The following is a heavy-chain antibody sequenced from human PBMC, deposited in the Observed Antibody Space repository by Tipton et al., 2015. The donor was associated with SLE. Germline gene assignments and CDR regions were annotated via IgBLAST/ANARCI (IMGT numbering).Heavy chain of an antibody. V-gene: IGHV4-4*09. Sequence: TLSLTCTVSGGSINTYYWSWIRQPPGKGLEWIGYIYTTGSTIYTPSLKSRVTVSVDTSTNQISRKLSSVTAADTAVYYCATNLWLANTFDIWGQGTMVTVSS. CDR1: GGSINTYY. CDR3: ATNLWLANTFDI. CDR2: IYTTGST. D-gene: IGHD6-19*01. J-gene: IGHJ3*02.